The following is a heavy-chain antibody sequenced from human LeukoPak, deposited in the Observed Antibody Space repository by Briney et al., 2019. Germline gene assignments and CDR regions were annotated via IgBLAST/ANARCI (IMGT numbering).Heavy chain of an antibody. D-gene: IGHD3-22*01. Sequence: GGSLRLSCAASGFTFSSYAMSWVRQAPGKGLEWVSAISGSGGSTYYADSVKGRFTISRDNSKNTLYLRMNSLRAEDTAVYYCAKVGDSSGYYYVWFFDYWGQGTLVTVSS. CDR1: GFTFSSYA. V-gene: IGHV3-23*01. J-gene: IGHJ4*02. CDR3: AKVGDSSGYYYVWFFDY. CDR2: ISGSGGST.